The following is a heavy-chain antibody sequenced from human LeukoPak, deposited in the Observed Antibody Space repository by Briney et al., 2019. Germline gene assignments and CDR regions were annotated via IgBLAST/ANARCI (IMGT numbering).Heavy chain of an antibody. J-gene: IGHJ4*02. CDR2: ISGSGAGT. CDR1: AFTFSTYA. CDR3: SNLYSSNY. D-gene: IGHD6-13*01. V-gene: IGHV3-23*01. Sequence: AGGSLRLSCAASAFTFSTYAMSWVRQAPGMGLEWVSGISGSGAGTYYADSVRGRFTISRDNSKNALHLQMNSLRAEDSGVYYCSNLYSSNYWGQGTLVTVSS.